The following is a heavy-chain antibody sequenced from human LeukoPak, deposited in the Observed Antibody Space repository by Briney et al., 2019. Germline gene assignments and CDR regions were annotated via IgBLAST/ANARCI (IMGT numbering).Heavy chain of an antibody. CDR2: ISAYNGNT. D-gene: IGHD6-19*01. Sequence: GASVKVSCKASGYTFTSYGISWVRQAPGQGLEWMGWISAYNGNTNYAQKLQGRVTMTTDTSTSTAYMELRSLRSDDTAVYYCAREGIAVAGTPDYYYYGMGVWGQGTTVTVSS. CDR1: GYTFTSYG. J-gene: IGHJ6*02. CDR3: AREGIAVAGTPDYYYYGMGV. V-gene: IGHV1-18*01.